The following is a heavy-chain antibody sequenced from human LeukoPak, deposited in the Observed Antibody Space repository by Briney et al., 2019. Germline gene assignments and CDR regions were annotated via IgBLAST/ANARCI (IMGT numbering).Heavy chain of an antibody. J-gene: IGHJ4*02. CDR1: GGSISSYS. CDR3: ARRSRTDYFDY. CDR2: IYYTGST. V-gene: IGHV4-59*08. Sequence: SETLSLTCTVSGGSISSYSWSWIRQPPGKGLEWIGYIYYTGSTNYNPSLKSRVTISVDTSKNQFSLKLSSVTAADTALYYCARRSRTDYFDYWGQGTLVTVSS. D-gene: IGHD1/OR15-1a*01.